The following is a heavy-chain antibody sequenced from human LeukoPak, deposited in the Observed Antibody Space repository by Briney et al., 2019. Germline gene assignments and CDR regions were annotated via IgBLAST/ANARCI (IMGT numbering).Heavy chain of an antibody. D-gene: IGHD4-17*01. CDR3: ARSGDYGEGDDY. V-gene: IGHV3-21*01. J-gene: IGHJ4*02. CDR1: GFTFSNAW. Sequence: GGSLRLSCAASGFTFSNAWMNWVRQAPGKGLEWVSSISSSSSYIYYADSVKGRFTISRDNAKNSLYLQMNSLRAEDTAVYYCARSGDYGEGDDYWGQGTLVTVSS. CDR2: ISSSSSYI.